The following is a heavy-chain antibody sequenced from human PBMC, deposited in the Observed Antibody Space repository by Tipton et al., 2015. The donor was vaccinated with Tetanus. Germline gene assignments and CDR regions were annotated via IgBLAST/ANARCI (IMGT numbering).Heavy chain of an antibody. J-gene: IGHJ3*02. CDR3: AREDVYYHDGSGFYAFDI. V-gene: IGHV4-4*07. CDR2: IYVTRAI. Sequence: TLSLTCSVSGGSISNYYWNWIRQPAGKGLEWIGRIYVTRAINYSPALQSRVTMSVDTAKNQFSLRLSSVAAADAAMYYCAREDVYYHDGSGFYAFDIWGRGTMVAVSS. CDR1: GGSISNYY. D-gene: IGHD3-22*01.